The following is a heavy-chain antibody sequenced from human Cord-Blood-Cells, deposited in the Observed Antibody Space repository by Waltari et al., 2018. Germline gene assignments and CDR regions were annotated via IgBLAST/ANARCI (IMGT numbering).Heavy chain of an antibody. CDR3: ARAEPTAILDY. V-gene: IGHV4-59*01. D-gene: IGHD2-21*02. CDR2: IYYSGST. CDR1: GGSISSYY. J-gene: IGHJ4*02. Sequence: QVQLQESGPGLVKPSETLSLTCTVSGGSISSYYWSWIRQPPGKGLEWIGYIYYSGSTNYNPPLKSRVTISVDTSKNQFSLKLSSVTAADTAVYYCARAEPTAILDYWGQGTLVTVSS.